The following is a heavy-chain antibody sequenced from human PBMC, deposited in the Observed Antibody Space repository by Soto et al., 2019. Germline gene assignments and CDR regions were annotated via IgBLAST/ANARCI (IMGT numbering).Heavy chain of an antibody. CDR3: ARDSGPGYFDF. Sequence: ASVKVSCKASGYIFLTYTVHWVRQAPGQGLEWMGWINPGSGNPKYSQKFQDRVTITRDTSANTAYMQLTGLTSEDTAVYYCARDSGPGYFDFWGQGTLVTVSS. CDR2: INPGSGNP. CDR1: GYIFLTYT. V-gene: IGHV1-3*01. D-gene: IGHD6-25*01. J-gene: IGHJ4*02.